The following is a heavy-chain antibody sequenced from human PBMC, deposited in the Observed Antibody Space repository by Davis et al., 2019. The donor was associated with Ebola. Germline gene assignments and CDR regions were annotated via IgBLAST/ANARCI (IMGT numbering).Heavy chain of an antibody. Sequence: GESLKISCAASGFTFSSYAMHWVRQAPGKGLEYVSAISSNGGSTYYANSVKGRFTISRDNSKNTLYLQMGSLRAEDMAVYYCARAVGYKPYWGQGTLVTVSS. D-gene: IGHD5-24*01. J-gene: IGHJ4*02. CDR2: ISSNGGST. CDR1: GFTFSSYA. V-gene: IGHV3-64*01. CDR3: ARAVGYKPY.